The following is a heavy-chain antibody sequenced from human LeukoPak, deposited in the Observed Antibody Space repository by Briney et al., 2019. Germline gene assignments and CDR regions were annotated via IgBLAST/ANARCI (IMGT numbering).Heavy chain of an antibody. J-gene: IGHJ4*02. CDR2: IYYSGST. D-gene: IGHD3-3*01. CDR3: ARRDYDFWSGFDY. V-gene: IGHV4-39*07. CDR1: GGSISSSSYN. Sequence: KPSETLSLTCTVSGGSISSSSYNWGWIRQPPGKGLEWIGSIYYSGSTYYNPSLKSRVTISVDTSKNQFSLKLSSVTAADTAVYYCARRDYDFWSGFDYWGQGTLVTVSS.